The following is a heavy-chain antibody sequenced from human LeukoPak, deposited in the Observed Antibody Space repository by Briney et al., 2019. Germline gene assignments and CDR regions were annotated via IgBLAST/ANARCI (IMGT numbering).Heavy chain of an antibody. CDR1: GFTFSSYS. V-gene: IGHV3-21*01. Sequence: PGGPLRLSCAAAGFTFSSYSMNWVRQAPGKGLEWVSYINSGRSIYYADSVRGRFTISRDSPKNSLYLQMNSLRAEDTAVYFCAREGYGYAFDIWGQGTMVTVSS. CDR3: AREGYGYAFDI. D-gene: IGHD5-18*01. J-gene: IGHJ3*02. CDR2: INSGRSI.